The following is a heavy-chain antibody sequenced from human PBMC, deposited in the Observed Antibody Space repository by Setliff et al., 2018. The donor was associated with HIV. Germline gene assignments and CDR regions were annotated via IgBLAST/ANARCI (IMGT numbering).Heavy chain of an antibody. CDR2: VGSKADNYAT. CDR3: TAFKAGL. Sequence: LSLSCAASGFTFSGSRMHWVRQASGKGLEWVGRVGSKADNYATMYAVSVKGRFTVSRDDSKNTAYLQMDSLKTEDTAVYYCTAFKAGLWGQGTLVTVPQ. V-gene: IGHV3-73*01. CDR1: GFTFSGSR. J-gene: IGHJ4*02. D-gene: IGHD3-3*02.